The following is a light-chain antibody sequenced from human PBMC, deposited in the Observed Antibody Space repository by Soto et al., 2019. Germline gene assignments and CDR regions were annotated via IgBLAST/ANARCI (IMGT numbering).Light chain of an antibody. CDR3: SSYAGRTLYV. V-gene: IGLV2-8*01. CDR2: EVT. J-gene: IGLJ1*01. Sequence: QSVLTQAPGAPGTPEQTVTISCTGTSSDVGGYDYVSWYQQRPGKAPKLLIHEVTKRPSGVPDRFSGSKSGNTASLTVSGLQAEDEADYYCSSYAGRTLYVFGTGTKVTVL. CDR1: SSDVGGYDY.